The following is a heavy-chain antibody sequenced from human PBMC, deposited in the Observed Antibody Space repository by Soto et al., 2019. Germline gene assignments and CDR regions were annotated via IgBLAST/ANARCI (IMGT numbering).Heavy chain of an antibody. J-gene: IGHJ4*02. CDR2: ISTWSSYS. Sequence: GGSLRLSCTASGFTFSSYNMNWVRQAPGKGLEWVSYISTWSSYSFYADSVKGRFTISRDNSKNSLYLQLDSLRDEDTAVHYCASEQWELLNSFDYWGQGTQVTVSS. V-gene: IGHV3-21*04. CDR1: GFTFSSYN. CDR3: ASEQWELLNSFDY. D-gene: IGHD1-26*01.